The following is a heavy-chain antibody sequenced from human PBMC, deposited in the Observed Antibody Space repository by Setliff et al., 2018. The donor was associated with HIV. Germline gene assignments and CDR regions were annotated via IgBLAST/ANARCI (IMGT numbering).Heavy chain of an antibody. CDR3: ARGAYYNFWSGYSAGGGSLGP. V-gene: IGHV4-61*01. D-gene: IGHD3-3*01. J-gene: IGHJ5*02. CDR2: IYYSGST. CDR1: GGSISSGSYY. Sequence: SETLSLTCTVSGGSISSGSYYWNWVRQPPGKGLEWMGYIYYSGSTDYNPALKRRVTISLDTSKNQFSLKLSSVTAADTAVYYCARGAYYNFWSGYSAGGGSLGPWGQGTLVTVSS.